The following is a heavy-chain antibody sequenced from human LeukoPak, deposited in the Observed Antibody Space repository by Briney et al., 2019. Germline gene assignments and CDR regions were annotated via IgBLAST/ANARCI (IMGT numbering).Heavy chain of an antibody. D-gene: IGHD3-10*01. CDR2: INHSGST. CDR1: GGSISSYY. V-gene: IGHV4-34*01. Sequence: SETLSLTCTVSGGSISSYYWSWIRQPPGKGLEWIGEINHSGSTNYNPSLKSRVTISVDTSKNQFSLKLSSVTAADTAVYYCARARPGYYGSGSYSPRWFDPWGQGTLVTVSS. J-gene: IGHJ5*02. CDR3: ARARPGYYGSGSYSPRWFDP.